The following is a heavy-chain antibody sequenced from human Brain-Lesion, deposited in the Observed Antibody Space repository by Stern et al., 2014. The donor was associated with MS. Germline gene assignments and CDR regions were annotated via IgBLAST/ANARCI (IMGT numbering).Heavy chain of an antibody. CDR1: GGSISSGGYY. Sequence: QVQLVESGPGLVKPSQTLSLSCTVSGGSISSGGYYWSWIRQPAGKGLEWIGRIFNSASTSYNPSLKSRVTISIDTSKNQFSLRLNSMTAADTAVYYCARGRVVPGFQYYATDVWGQGTTVIVSS. D-gene: IGHD2-2*01. CDR2: IFNSAST. V-gene: IGHV4-61*02. CDR3: ARGRVVPGFQYYATDV. J-gene: IGHJ6*02.